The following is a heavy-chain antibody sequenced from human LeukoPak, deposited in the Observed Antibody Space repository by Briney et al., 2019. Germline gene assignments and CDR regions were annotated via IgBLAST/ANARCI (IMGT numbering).Heavy chain of an antibody. CDR1: GFILSQYG. D-gene: IGHD5-12*01. CDR2: IRYTSET. J-gene: IGHJ5*02. V-gene: IGHV3-48*01. Sequence: VGSLRLSCAASGFILSQYGFNWVRRAPGKGLEWVSHIRYTSETFYADSVEGRFTISRDHARNSLYLQMNNLRGEDTAIYYCARDAGNSGYGCDLWGQGTLVTVSS. CDR3: ARDAGNSGYGCDL.